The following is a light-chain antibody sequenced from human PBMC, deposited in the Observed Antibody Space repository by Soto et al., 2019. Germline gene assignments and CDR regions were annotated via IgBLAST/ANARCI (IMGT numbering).Light chain of an antibody. V-gene: IGKV1-39*01. CDR2: AAS. CDR3: QQSSITPFT. Sequence: DIQMTQSPSSLSASVGDRVTITCRASQSINTFVNWYQQKPGKAPQLLIFAASYLQSGVPTRFSGSGSGTDFTLTVTSLQPEDFATYYCQQSSITPFTFGPGTKVDIK. J-gene: IGKJ3*01. CDR1: QSINTF.